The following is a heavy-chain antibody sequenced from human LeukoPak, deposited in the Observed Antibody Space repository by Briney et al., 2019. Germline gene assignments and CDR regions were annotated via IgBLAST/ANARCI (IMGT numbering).Heavy chain of an antibody. CDR3: ARDGGRGWFDP. D-gene: IGHD2-15*01. CDR1: GYSISSGYY. Sequence: PSETLSLTCTVSGYSISSGYYWGWIRQPPGNGLEWIGSIYHSGSTYYNPSLKSRVTISVDTSKNQFSLKLSSVTAADTAVYYCARDGGRGWFDPRGQGTLVTVSS. J-gene: IGHJ5*02. CDR2: IYHSGST. V-gene: IGHV4-38-2*02.